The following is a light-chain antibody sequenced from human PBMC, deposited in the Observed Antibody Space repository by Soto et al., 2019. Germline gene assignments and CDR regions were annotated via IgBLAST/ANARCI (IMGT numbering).Light chain of an antibody. V-gene: IGKV1D-13*01. CDR3: QQYDNSLWT. J-gene: IGKJ1*01. Sequence: QLTQSPSSLSASIGDTVTISCRSSQSITTSVNWYQQKSGRPPALLIYGASALQIGVPHRFSASGSGTDFTLTISRLEPEDFAVYYCQQYDNSLWTFGQGTKVDIK. CDR1: QSITTS. CDR2: GAS.